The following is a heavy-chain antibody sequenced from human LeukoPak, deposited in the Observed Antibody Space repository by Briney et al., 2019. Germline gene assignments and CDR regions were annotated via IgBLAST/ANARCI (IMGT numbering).Heavy chain of an antibody. Sequence: GGSLRLSCVASGFSVSSNYMSWVRQAPGKGLEWVSDIYSGGSTYYADSVKGRFTISRDNSKNTLYLQMNSLRAEDTAVYYCASGSGSYRTPYYYMDVWGTGTTVTVSS. V-gene: IGHV3-53*01. J-gene: IGHJ6*03. CDR3: ASGSGSYRTPYYYMDV. CDR1: GFSVSSNY. D-gene: IGHD3-10*01. CDR2: IYSGGST.